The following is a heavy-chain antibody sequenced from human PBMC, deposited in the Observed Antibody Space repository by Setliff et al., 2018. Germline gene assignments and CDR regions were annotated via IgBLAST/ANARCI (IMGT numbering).Heavy chain of an antibody. J-gene: IGHJ5*02. Sequence: LSLTCTVSDVSISSSSFYWAWIRQPPGKGLEWIGSIYYSGSTYYNPSLKSRVTISISADTSNKSFSLNLFSVTAADTAVYYCVGRDFSGGDPWGHGTLVTVSS. V-gene: IGHV4-39*02. CDR2: IYYSGST. CDR3: VGRDFSGGDP. CDR1: DVSISSSSFY. D-gene: IGHD6-25*01.